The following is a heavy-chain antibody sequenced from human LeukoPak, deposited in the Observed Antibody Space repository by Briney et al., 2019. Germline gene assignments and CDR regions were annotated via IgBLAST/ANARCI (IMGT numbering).Heavy chain of an antibody. Sequence: GRSLSLSRAASGFTFSSYSMDWVRQAPGKGVGWVSSISSSSSYIYYADSVKGRFTISRNNANTSLYLQMNSLRAEDTAVYYCARGRLDAFDIWGQGTMVTVSS. J-gene: IGHJ3*02. CDR2: ISSSSSYI. V-gene: IGHV3-21*01. CDR3: ARGRLDAFDI. CDR1: GFTFSSYS.